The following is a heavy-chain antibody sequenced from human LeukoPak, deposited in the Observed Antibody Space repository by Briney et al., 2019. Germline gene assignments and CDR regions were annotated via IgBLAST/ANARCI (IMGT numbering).Heavy chain of an antibody. CDR2: IYTSGST. CDR1: GGSISSYY. V-gene: IGHV4-4*07. D-gene: IGHD3-3*01. Sequence: SETLSLTCTVSGGSISSYYWSWIRQPAGKGLEWIGRIYTSGSTNYNPSLKSRVTISVDTSKNQFSLKLSSVTAADTAVYYCARASEYYDFWSGPDAFDIWGQGTMVTVSS. CDR3: ARASEYYDFWSGPDAFDI. J-gene: IGHJ3*02.